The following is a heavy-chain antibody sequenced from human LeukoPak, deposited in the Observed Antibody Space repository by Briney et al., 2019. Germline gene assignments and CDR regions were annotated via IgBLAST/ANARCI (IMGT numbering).Heavy chain of an antibody. J-gene: IGHJ4*02. CDR2: INAGDGNT. CDR3: AVGSGYSSSSDYFDY. CDR1: GYTFTSYA. Sequence: GASVKVSCKASGYTFTSYAMHWVRQAPGQRLEWMGWINAGDGNTKYSQKFQGRVTITRDTSASTAYMELSRLRSDDTAVYYCAVGSGYSSSSDYFDYWGQGTLVTVSS. D-gene: IGHD6-6*01. V-gene: IGHV1-3*01.